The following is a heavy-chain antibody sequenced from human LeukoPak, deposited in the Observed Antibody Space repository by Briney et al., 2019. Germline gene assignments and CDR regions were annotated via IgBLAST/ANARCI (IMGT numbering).Heavy chain of an antibody. J-gene: IGHJ6*03. V-gene: IGHV4-4*07. Sequence: SETLSLTCTVSGGSISSYYWSWIRQPAGKGLEWIGRIYTSGSTNYNPSLKSRVTMSVDTSKNQFSLKLSSVTAADTAVYYCARDHFSPRFGELLQDYYYYYMDVWGKGTTVTVSS. CDR1: GGSISSYY. CDR2: IYTSGST. D-gene: IGHD3-10*01. CDR3: ARDHFSPRFGELLQDYYYYYMDV.